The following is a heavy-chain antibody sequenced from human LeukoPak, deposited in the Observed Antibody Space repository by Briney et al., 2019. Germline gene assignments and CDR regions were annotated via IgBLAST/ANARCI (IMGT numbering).Heavy chain of an antibody. D-gene: IGHD1-26*01. V-gene: IGHV1-24*01. Sequence: ASVKVSCKVSGYTLTELSIHWVRQAPGKGLEWMGGFDPEDGETIYAQKFQGRVTMTEDTSTDTAYMELSSLRSEDTAVYYCATVGGSYYRGYYFDYWGQGTLVTVSS. J-gene: IGHJ4*02. CDR1: GYTLTELS. CDR3: ATVGGSYYRGYYFDY. CDR2: FDPEDGET.